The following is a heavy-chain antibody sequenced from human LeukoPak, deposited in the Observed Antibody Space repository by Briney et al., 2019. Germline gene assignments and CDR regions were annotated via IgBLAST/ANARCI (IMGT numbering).Heavy chain of an antibody. CDR1: GFTFSNYW. J-gene: IGHJ4*02. D-gene: IGHD2-21*02. CDR3: ARAQRVTAPWTHDHPLIYYFDY. V-gene: IGHV3-74*01. Sequence: GGSLRLSCAASGFTFSNYWMHWVRQAPGKGLVWVSRINSDGINTSYADSVKGRFTISRDNAKNTLNLQMNSLRAEDTAVYYCARAQRVTAPWTHDHPLIYYFDYWGQGTLVTVSS. CDR2: INSDGINT.